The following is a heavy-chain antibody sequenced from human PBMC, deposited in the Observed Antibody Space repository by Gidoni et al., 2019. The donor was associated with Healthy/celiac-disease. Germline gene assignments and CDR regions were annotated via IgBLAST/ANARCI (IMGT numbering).Heavy chain of an antibody. CDR3: AKAEGVVGASGLVY. D-gene: IGHD1-26*01. Sequence: EVQLVESGGGLVQPGGSLRLSCAASGFPFSSYAMSWVRQAPGQGLEWVSASSGSGGSTYYADSVKGRFTISRDNSKNTLYLQMNSLRAEDTAVYYCAKAEGVVGASGLVYWGQGTLVTVSS. CDR1: GFPFSSYA. V-gene: IGHV3-23*04. CDR2: SSGSGGST. J-gene: IGHJ4*02.